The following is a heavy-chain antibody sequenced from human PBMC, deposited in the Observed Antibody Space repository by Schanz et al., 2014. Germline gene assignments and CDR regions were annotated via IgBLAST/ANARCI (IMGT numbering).Heavy chain of an antibody. CDR1: GFSFSTYA. D-gene: IGHD4-17*01. CDR2: ISYGGSDK. V-gene: IGHV3-30*04. Sequence: QVQLVESGGGVVQPGRSLRLSCAASGFSFSTYAMHWVRQAPGKGLEWVAVISYGGSDKYYTDSVKGHFTISRDDSKNTLYLQMNSLRAEDTALYYCAKDMHKDYGGKPQAFDIWGQGTMVTVSS. J-gene: IGHJ3*02. CDR3: AKDMHKDYGGKPQAFDI.